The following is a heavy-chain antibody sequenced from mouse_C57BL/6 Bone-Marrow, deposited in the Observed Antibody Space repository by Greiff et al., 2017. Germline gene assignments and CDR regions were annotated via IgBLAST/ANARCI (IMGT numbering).Heavy chain of an antibody. CDR1: GFSLTSYG. V-gene: IGHV2-2*01. CDR2: IWSGGST. J-gene: IGHJ2*01. D-gene: IGHD2-1*01. Sequence: VQLQQSGPGLVQPSQSLSITCTASGFSLTSYGVHWVRQSPGKGLEWLGVIWSGGSTDYNADFISRLSISKDNSKSQVFFKMNSLQADDTAIYYCARSTMVTTYYFDYWGQGTTLTVSS. CDR3: ARSTMVTTYYFDY.